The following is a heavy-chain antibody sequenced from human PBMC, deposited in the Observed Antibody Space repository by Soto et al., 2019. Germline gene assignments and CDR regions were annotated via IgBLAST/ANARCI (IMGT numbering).Heavy chain of an antibody. Sequence: GGSLRLSCAASGFTVSSNYMSWVRQAPGKGLEWVSVIYSGGSTYYADSVKGRFTISRDNSKNTLYLQMNSLRAEDTAVYYCARDHSSGFWSGYYGDAFDIWGQGTMVTVSS. CDR1: GFTVSSNY. J-gene: IGHJ3*02. CDR2: IYSGGST. V-gene: IGHV3-66*01. D-gene: IGHD3-3*01. CDR3: ARDHSSGFWSGYYGDAFDI.